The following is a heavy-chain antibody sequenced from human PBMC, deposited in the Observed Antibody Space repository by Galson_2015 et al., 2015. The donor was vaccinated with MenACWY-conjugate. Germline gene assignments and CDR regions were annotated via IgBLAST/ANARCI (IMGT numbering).Heavy chain of an antibody. CDR1: GYSFNTYW. CDR3: ARLGCSYEYYSYYGLDV. J-gene: IGHJ6*02. Sequence: QSGAEVKKPGQSLKISCKGSGYSFNTYWIAWVRQMPGKGLEWMGMIYAGDSATRYSPSFQGRVTISVDRSTSAAYLQWSSLRAPDTAMYYCARLGCSYEYYSYYGLDVWGQGTTVTVSS. V-gene: IGHV5-51*01. D-gene: IGHD2/OR15-2a*01. CDR2: IYAGDSAT.